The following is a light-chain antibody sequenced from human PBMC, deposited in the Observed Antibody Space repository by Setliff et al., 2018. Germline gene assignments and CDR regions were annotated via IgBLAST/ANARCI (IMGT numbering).Light chain of an antibody. CDR3: SAYAGSNNWGV. Sequence: QSVLSQPPSVSGAPGQRITISCTGSSSNIGAGYDVHWYQQLPGTAPKLLIYGNSNRPSGVPDRFSGSKSGTSASLAITGLQAEDEADYYCSAYAGSNNWGVFGTGTKVTVL. J-gene: IGLJ1*01. V-gene: IGLV1-40*01. CDR1: SSNIGAGYD. CDR2: GNS.